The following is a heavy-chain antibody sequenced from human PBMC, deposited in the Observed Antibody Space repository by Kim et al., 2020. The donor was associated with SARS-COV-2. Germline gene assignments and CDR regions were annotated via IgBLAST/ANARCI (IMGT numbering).Heavy chain of an antibody. CDR3: ARLSSSWYNDY. D-gene: IGHD6-13*01. V-gene: IGHV4-4*02. CDR2: T. Sequence: TNYNPTLQSPVTRSVDQSKNQFSLKLTSVTAADTAVYYCARLSSSWYNDYWGQGTLVTVSS. J-gene: IGHJ4*02.